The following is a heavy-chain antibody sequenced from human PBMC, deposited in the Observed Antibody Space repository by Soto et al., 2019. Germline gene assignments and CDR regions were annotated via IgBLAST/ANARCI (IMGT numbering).Heavy chain of an antibody. D-gene: IGHD6-19*01. CDR1: GYSFTSYD. J-gene: IGHJ5*02. CDR3: ARGNAVWFDP. Sequence: QEQLVQSGAEVKKPGASVKVSCKASGYSFTSYDINWVRQATAQGRECMGWMNPNSGNTGYAQKFQGRVTMTRDTSINTAYMELSSLISEDTAVYYCARGNAVWFDPWGQGTLVTVSS. V-gene: IGHV1-8*01. CDR2: MNPNSGNT.